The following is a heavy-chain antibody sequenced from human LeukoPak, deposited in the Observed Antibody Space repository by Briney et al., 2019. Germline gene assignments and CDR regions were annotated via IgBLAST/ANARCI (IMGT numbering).Heavy chain of an antibody. CDR3: ARTYGDSSQDYYYYYMDV. CDR2: INPSGSWT. D-gene: IGHD4-17*01. V-gene: IGHV1-46*01. CDR1: GYSFTSHY. Sequence: ASVKVSCKASGYSFTSHYMHWVRQAPGQGLEWMGLINPSGSWTLYAQKFQGRVTMIRDMSTTTDYMELSSLRSEDTAVYYCARTYGDSSQDYYYYYMDVWGKGTTVTISS. J-gene: IGHJ6*03.